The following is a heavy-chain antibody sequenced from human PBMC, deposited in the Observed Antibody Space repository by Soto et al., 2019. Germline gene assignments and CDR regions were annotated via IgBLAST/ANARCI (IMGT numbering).Heavy chain of an antibody. V-gene: IGHV1-69*13. CDR2: IIPIFGTA. CDR3: ERDRYGDYAAYGMDV. Sequence: SVKVSCKASGGTFSSYAISWVRQAPGQGLEWMGGIIPIFGTANYAQKFQGRVTITADESTSTAYMELSSLRSEDTAVYYCERDRYGDYAAYGMDVWGQGTTVTVSS. CDR1: GGTFSSYA. D-gene: IGHD4-17*01. J-gene: IGHJ6*02.